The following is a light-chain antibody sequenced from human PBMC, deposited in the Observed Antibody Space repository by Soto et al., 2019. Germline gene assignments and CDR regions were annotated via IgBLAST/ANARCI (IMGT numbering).Light chain of an antibody. Sequence: QPVLTQPPSASGTPGQRVTISCSGSRPDIGSNYVYWYQHLPGMAPKLLIYRNDQRPSGVPDRISGSRSGTSASLAIIGLRSEDEADYYCASWDDTLSVPIFGGGTKLTVL. V-gene: IGLV1-47*01. CDR3: ASWDDTLSVPI. CDR2: RND. J-gene: IGLJ2*01. CDR1: RPDIGSNY.